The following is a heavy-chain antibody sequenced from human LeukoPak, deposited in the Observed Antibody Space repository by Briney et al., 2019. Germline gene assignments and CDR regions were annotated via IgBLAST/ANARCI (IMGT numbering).Heavy chain of an antibody. J-gene: IGHJ4*02. CDR3: ARELNYYDSSGYYY. Sequence: GASMKVSCKASGYTFTGYYMHWVRQAPGQGLEWMGWINPNSGGTNYAQKFQGRVTMTRDTSISTAYMELSRLRSDDTAVYYCARELNYYDSSGYYYWGQGTLVTVSS. CDR2: INPNSGGT. V-gene: IGHV1-2*02. CDR1: GYTFTGYY. D-gene: IGHD3-22*01.